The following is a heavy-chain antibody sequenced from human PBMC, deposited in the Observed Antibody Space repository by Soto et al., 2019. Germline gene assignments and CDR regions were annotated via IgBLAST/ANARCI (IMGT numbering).Heavy chain of an antibody. J-gene: IGHJ3*02. V-gene: IGHV4-59*01. CDR3: ARTAYCGGDCYSNAFDI. CDR2: IYYSGST. CDR1: GGSISSYY. Sequence: QVQLQESGPGLVKPSETLSLTCTISGGSISSYYWSWIRQPPGKGLEWIGYIYYSGSTNYSPSLKSQVTISVDTSKNQFSLKLSSVTAADTAVYYCARTAYCGGDCYSNAFDIWGQGTMVTVSS. D-gene: IGHD2-21*02.